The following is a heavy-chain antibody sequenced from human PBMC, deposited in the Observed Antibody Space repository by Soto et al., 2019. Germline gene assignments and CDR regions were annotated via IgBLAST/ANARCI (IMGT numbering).Heavy chain of an antibody. J-gene: IGHJ5*02. CDR2: IWYDGSYQ. Sequence: QVHLVESGGGVVQPGGSLRLSCAASGFTFSTYGMVWVRQAPGTWLEWVAVIWYDGSYQYHADAMKGRFSISRDNSKNTLFLQMSSLRVEDTAIYYCARISGSGHLGWFDPWGQGTLVTVSS. CDR1: GFTFSTYG. V-gene: IGHV3-33*01. CDR3: ARISGSGHLGWFDP. D-gene: IGHD3-10*01.